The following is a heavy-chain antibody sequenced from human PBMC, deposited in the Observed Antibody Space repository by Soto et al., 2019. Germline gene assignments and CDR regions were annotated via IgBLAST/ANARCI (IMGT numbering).Heavy chain of an antibody. CDR1: GDSVSSNSAA. J-gene: IGHJ3*02. CDR2: TYYRSKWYN. CDR3: ARGVGDQYYYDSSGYYDGFDI. V-gene: IGHV6-1*01. D-gene: IGHD3-22*01. Sequence: SQTLSLTCAISGDSVSSNSAAWNWIRQSPSRGLEWLGRTYYRSKWYNDYAVSVKSRITINPDTSKNQFSLQLNSVTPEDTAVYYCARGVGDQYYYDSSGYYDGFDIWGQGTMVTVSS.